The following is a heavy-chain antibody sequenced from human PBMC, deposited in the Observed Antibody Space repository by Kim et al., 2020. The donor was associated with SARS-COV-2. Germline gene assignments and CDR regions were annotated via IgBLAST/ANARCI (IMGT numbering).Heavy chain of an antibody. CDR1: GHTSTTHT. Sequence: ASVKVSCKASGHTSTTHTIHWVRQAPGQRLEWMGRINTGNGDRDYSQKFQGRVTITKDTSATSAYLEFNCLKSEDTALYYCAKDDGTTWCLDSWGQGTL. D-gene: IGHD2-8*02. V-gene: IGHV1-3*04. J-gene: IGHJ4*02. CDR3: AKDDGTTWCLDS. CDR2: INTGNGDR.